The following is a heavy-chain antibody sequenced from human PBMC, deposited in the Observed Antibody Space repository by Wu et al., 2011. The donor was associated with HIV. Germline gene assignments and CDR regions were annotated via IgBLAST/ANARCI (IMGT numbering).Heavy chain of an antibody. CDR2: INPNSGGT. J-gene: IGHJ2*01. Sequence: QVQLVQSGAEVKKPGASVKVSCKASGFTFTGYYMHWVRQAPGQGLEWMGWINPNSGGTNYAQKFQGRVTMTRDTSISTAYMELSRLRSDDTAVYYCAKDPXGGDCYPGSLVLDXWGLAPWSLSPQ. CDR3: AKDPXGGDCYPGSLVLDX. V-gene: IGHV1-2*02. D-gene: IGHD2-21*01. CDR1: GFTFTGYY.